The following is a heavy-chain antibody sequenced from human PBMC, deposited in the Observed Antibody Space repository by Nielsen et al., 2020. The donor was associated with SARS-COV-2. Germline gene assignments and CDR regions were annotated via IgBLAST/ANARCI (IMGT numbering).Heavy chain of an antibody. CDR2: IYHSGST. J-gene: IGHJ4*02. CDR3: ARVFAAAAALDY. CDR1: GGSISSSNW. D-gene: IGHD6-13*01. V-gene: IGHV4-4*02. Sequence: SETLSLTCAVSGGSISSSNWWSWVRQPPGKGLEWIGEIYHSGSTNYNPSLKSRVTISVDKSKNQFSLKLSSVTAADTAVHYCARVFAAAAALDYWGQGTLVTVSS.